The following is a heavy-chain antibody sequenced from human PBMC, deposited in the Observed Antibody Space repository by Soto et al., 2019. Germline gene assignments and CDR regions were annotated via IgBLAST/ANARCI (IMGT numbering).Heavy chain of an antibody. CDR2: IIPILGIA. V-gene: IGHV1-69*02. J-gene: IGHJ4*02. D-gene: IGHD2-2*01. CDR3: ASGRLYCSSTSCYLDY. CDR1: GGTFSSYT. Sequence: QVQLVQSGAEVKKPGYSVKVSCKASGGTFSSYTISWVRQAPGQGLEWMGRIIPILGIANYAQKCQGRVTITADKSTSTAYIELSSLRSEDTAVYYCASGRLYCSSTSCYLDYWGQGTLVTVSS.